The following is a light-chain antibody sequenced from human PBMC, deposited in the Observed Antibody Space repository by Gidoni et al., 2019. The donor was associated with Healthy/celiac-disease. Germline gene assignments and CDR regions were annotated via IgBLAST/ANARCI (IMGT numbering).Light chain of an antibody. CDR3: QSADSSGTYVE. V-gene: IGLV3-25*03. CDR2: KDT. J-gene: IGLJ2*01. Sequence: SYELTQPPSVSVSPGQTARITCSGDALPKQYAYWYQQKAGQAPVLVINKDTERPSGIPERFSGSSSGTTVTLTIGGVQAEDEADYYCQSADSSGTYVEFGGGTKLTVL. CDR1: ALPKQY.